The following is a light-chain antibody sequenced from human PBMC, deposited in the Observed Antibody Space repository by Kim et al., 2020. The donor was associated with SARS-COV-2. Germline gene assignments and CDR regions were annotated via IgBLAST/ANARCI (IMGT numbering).Light chain of an antibody. CDR3: QQYGSSPRT. CDR2: GTS. V-gene: IGKV3-20*01. CDR1: QSVAISD. Sequence: EIVLTQSPGTLSLSPGESATLSCRASQSVAISDLAWYQQNPGQPPRLLIYGTSSRASGIPDRFSGSGSGTDFTLTISRLEPEDFAVYFCQQYGSSPRTFGQGTKVEI. J-gene: IGKJ1*01.